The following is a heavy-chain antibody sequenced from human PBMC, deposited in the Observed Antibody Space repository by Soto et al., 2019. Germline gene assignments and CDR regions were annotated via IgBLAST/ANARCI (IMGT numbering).Heavy chain of an antibody. D-gene: IGHD3-16*01. V-gene: IGHV3-30*18. J-gene: IGHJ5*02. CDR3: AKTSGYDYVWGSSGLDP. CDR1: GFTFSSFV. Sequence: GGSLRLSCAASGFTFSSFVMHWVRQAPDKGLQWVAVISYDGSDKYYADSVKGRFTISRDDSTNTMYLQMNSLRPEDTAVYYCAKTSGYDYVWGSSGLDPWGQGTLVTVSS. CDR2: ISYDGSDK.